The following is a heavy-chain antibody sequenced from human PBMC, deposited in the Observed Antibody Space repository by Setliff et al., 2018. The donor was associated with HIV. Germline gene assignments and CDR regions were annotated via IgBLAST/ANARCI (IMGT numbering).Heavy chain of an antibody. Sequence: SETLSLTCTVSGGSISSGSYYWSWIRQPAGKGLEWIGRIYTSGSTNYIPSLKSRVTISVDTSKNQFSLKLSSVTAADTAVYYCARDWHGSGSYYPSYSYGMDVWGQGTTVTVSS. CDR1: GGSISSGSYY. CDR3: ARDWHGSGSYYPSYSYGMDV. CDR2: IYTSGST. J-gene: IGHJ6*02. D-gene: IGHD3-10*01. V-gene: IGHV4-61*02.